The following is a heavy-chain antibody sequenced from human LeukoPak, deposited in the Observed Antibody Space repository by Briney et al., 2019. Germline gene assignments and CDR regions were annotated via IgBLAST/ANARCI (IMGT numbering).Heavy chain of an antibody. CDR2: ISYDGSNK. D-gene: IGHD3-10*01. CDR1: GFTFSSYA. Sequence: GRSLRLSCAASGFTFSSYAMHWVRQAPVKGLEWVAVISYDGSNKYYADSVKGRFTISRDNSKNTLYLQMNSLRAEDTAVYYCANYPSITMVRGVIITPFDYWGQGTLVTVSS. J-gene: IGHJ4*02. CDR3: ANYPSITMVRGVIITPFDY. V-gene: IGHV3-30-3*01.